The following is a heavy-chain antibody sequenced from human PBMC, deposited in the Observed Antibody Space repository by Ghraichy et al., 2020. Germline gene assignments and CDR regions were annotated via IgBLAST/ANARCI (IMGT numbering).Heavy chain of an antibody. D-gene: IGHD1-26*01. Sequence: SVKVSCKTSGYTFTDYYMHWVRQAPGQGLEWMGLMNPNSGGTTYAQKFQGRVTMTRDTSISTAYMELSRLTSDDTALYYCSRDVSGSYDYWGQGTLVTVSS. J-gene: IGHJ4*02. CDR2: MNPNSGGT. CDR3: SRDVSGSYDY. V-gene: IGHV1-2*02. CDR1: GYTFTDYY.